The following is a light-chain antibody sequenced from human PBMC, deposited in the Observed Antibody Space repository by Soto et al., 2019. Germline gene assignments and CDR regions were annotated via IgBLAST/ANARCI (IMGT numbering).Light chain of an antibody. CDR1: SSDIGDYNY. CDR3: GSYGGSANLI. V-gene: IGLV2-8*01. CDR2: EVT. J-gene: IGLJ2*01. Sequence: QSALNQPPSASGSPGQSVVLSCTGTSSDIGDYNYVSWYQQYPGKAPKLIIYEVTKRPSGVPDRFSGSKSGNTASLTVSGLQAEDEAYYHCGSYGGSANLIFGGGTKLTVL.